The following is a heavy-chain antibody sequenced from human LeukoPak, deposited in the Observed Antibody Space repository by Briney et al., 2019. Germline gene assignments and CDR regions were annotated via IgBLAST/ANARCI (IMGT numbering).Heavy chain of an antibody. CDR2: ISGSGGST. Sequence: GGSLRLSCAASGFAFSSYAMSWVRQAPGKGLEWVSAISGSGGSTYYADSVKGRFTISRDNSKNTLYLQMNSLRAEDTAVYYCVKDLSYCGGDCYFRFDPWGQGTLVTVSS. CDR1: GFAFSSYA. CDR3: VKDLSYCGGDCYFRFDP. V-gene: IGHV3-23*01. J-gene: IGHJ5*02. D-gene: IGHD2-21*01.